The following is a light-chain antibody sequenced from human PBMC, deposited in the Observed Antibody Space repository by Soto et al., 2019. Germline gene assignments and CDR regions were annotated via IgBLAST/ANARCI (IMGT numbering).Light chain of an antibody. CDR2: DAS. J-gene: IGKJ1*01. CDR1: QSVSSY. CDR3: ELDGRSPWM. Sequence: EIIFTQSPATLSMSTAKKATLYCRASQSVSSYLAWYQQKPGQAPRLLIYDASNRATGIPARFSGSGSGTDFTLAIRRLEPEDFAVYFCELDGRSPWMLGQGTKVDIK. V-gene: IGKV3-11*01.